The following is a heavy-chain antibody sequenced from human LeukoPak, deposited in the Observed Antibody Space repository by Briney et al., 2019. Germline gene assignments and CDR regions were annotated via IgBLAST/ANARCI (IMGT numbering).Heavy chain of an antibody. Sequence: GGSLRLSCAASGFTFSDYYMSWIRQAPGKGLEWVSYISSSGSTIYYADSVKGRFTISRDNAKNSLYLQMNSLRAEDTAVYYCARITYYYDSSGYPFDYWGQGTLVTVSS. D-gene: IGHD3-22*01. V-gene: IGHV3-11*01. CDR2: ISSSGSTI. CDR1: GFTFSDYY. CDR3: ARITYYYDSSGYPFDY. J-gene: IGHJ4*02.